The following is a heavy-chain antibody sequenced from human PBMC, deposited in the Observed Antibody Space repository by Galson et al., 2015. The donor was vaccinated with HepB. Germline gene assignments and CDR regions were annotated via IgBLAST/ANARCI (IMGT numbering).Heavy chain of an antibody. CDR2: INPNSGDT. CDR3: ARGRLTIFAVVTDVRDYYYRMDV. V-gene: IGHV1-2*02. J-gene: IGHJ6*02. Sequence: SVKVSCRASGYSFTDYYMHWVRQAPGQGLEWMGWINPNSGDTYYAQMFQGRVTTTRDTSISTAYMELTSLRSDDTAVYYCARGRLTIFAVVTDVRDYYYRMDVWGQGTTVTVSS. D-gene: IGHD3-3*01. CDR1: GYSFTDYY.